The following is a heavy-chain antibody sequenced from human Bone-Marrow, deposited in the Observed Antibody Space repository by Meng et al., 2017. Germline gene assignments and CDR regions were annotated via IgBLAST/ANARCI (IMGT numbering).Heavy chain of an antibody. CDR1: GFTFSSYA. D-gene: IGHD5-18*01. Sequence: GESLKISCAASGFTFSSYAMHWVRQAPGKGLEWVAVISYDGSNKYYADSVKGRFTISRDNSKNTLYLQMNSLRAEDTAVYYCARDDRVEDTAMVTQDYWGQGTQVTVSS. J-gene: IGHJ4*02. V-gene: IGHV3-30*01. CDR3: ARDDRVEDTAMVTQDY. CDR2: ISYDGSNK.